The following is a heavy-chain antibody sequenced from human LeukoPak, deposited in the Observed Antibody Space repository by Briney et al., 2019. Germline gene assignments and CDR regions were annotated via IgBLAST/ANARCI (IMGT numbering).Heavy chain of an antibody. CDR1: GFTFSTYW. D-gene: IGHD6-13*01. CDR3: ARENIAAAGTVYYYYYGMDV. J-gene: IGHJ6*02. CDR2: INSDGVST. V-gene: IGHV3-74*01. Sequence: GGSLRLSCAASGFTFSTYWMHWVRQAPGKGLVWVSRINSDGVSTTYADFVKGRFTISRDNAKNSLYLQMNSLRAEDTAVYYCARENIAAAGTVYYYYYGMDVWGQGTTVTVSS.